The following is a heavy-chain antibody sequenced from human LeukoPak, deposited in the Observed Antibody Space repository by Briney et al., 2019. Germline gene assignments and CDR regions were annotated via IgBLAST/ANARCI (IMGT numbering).Heavy chain of an antibody. CDR2: ISGSGGNT. V-gene: IGHV3-23*01. CDR1: GFTFSSYA. J-gene: IGHJ4*02. CDR3: AKDRAFSNSWYDY. D-gene: IGHD6-13*01. Sequence: GGSLRLSCAASGFTFSSYAMSWVRQAPGKGLEWVSGISGSGGNTYYADSVKGRFTVSRDNSKNTLYLQMNSLRAEDTAVYYCAKDRAFSNSWYDYWGQGTLVTVSS.